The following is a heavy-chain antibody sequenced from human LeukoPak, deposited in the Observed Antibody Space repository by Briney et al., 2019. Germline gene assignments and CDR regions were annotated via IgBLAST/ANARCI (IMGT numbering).Heavy chain of an antibody. J-gene: IGHJ4*02. CDR3: ARVVTDSSGYYFGYFDY. Sequence: ASVKVSCKASGGTFSSYAISWVRQAPGQGLEWMGRIIPIFGTANYAQKFQGRVTITTDESTSTAYMELSSLRSEDTAVYYCARVVTDSSGYYFGYFDYWGQGTLVTVSP. V-gene: IGHV1-69*05. CDR2: IIPIFGTA. CDR1: GGTFSSYA. D-gene: IGHD3-22*01.